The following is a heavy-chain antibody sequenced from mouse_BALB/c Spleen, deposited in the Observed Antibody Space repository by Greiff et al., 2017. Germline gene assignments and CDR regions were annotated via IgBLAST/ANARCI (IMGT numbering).Heavy chain of an antibody. CDR3: ARKGYRYAWFAY. CDR1: GFSLTSYG. D-gene: IGHD2-14*01. CDR2: IWSGGST. Sequence: QVQLKESGPGLVQPSQSLSITCTVSGFSLTSYGVHWVRQSPGKGLEWLGVIWSGGSTDYNAAFISRLSISKDNSKSQVFFKMNSLQANDTAIYYCARKGYRYAWFAYWGQGTLVTVSA. V-gene: IGHV2-2*02. J-gene: IGHJ3*01.